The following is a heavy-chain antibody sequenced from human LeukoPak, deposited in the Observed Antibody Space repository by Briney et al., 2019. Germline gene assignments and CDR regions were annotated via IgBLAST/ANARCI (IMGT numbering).Heavy chain of an antibody. Sequence: PGGSLRLSCAASGFTISGHAMSWVRQAPGKGLECVSTIGISDVDRHYADSVKGRLTISRDNSKNTLYLHMNSLRADDTAVYYCAKDAPGAGGFDYWGQGTLVTVSS. V-gene: IGHV3-23*01. D-gene: IGHD1-14*01. CDR1: GFTISGHA. CDR2: IGISDVDR. J-gene: IGHJ4*02. CDR3: AKDAPGAGGFDY.